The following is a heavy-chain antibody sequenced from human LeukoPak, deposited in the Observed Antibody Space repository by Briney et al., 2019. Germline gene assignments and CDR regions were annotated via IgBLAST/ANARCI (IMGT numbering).Heavy chain of an antibody. V-gene: IGHV3-7*01. CDR1: GFSSSAAW. J-gene: IGHJ4*02. D-gene: IGHD5-12*01. CDR3: VNLGYSD. Sequence: GGSLRLSCEASGFSSSAAWMTWVRQAPGKGLEWVATIKNDGSDKYCVDSVKGRFTLSRDNAKNSVYLQMNSLRVEDTAVYYCVNLGYSDGGQGTLVTVSS. CDR2: IKNDGSDK.